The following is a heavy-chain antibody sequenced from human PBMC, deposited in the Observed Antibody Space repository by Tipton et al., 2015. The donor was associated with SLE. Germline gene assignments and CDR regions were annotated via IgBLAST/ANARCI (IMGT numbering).Heavy chain of an antibody. CDR2: INHSGST. CDR1: GGSFSDYY. V-gene: IGHV4-34*01. CDR3: ARGWGYSSGWSKWPFDY. J-gene: IGHJ4*02. Sequence: TLSLTCAVYGGSFSDYYWSWIRQPPGKGLEWIGEINHSGSTNYNPSLKSRVTISVDTSKNQFSLKLSSVTAADTAVYYCARGWGYSSGWSKWPFDYWGQGTLVTVSS. D-gene: IGHD6-19*01.